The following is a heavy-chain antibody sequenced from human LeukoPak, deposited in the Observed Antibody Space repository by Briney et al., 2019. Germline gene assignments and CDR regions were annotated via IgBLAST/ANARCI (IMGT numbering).Heavy chain of an antibody. V-gene: IGHV3-21*01. D-gene: IGHD3-22*01. J-gene: IGHJ4*02. Sequence: PGGSLRLSCAASGFTFSSYSMNWVRQAPGKGLEGVSSISSSSSYIYYADSVKGRFTISRDNAKNSLYLQMNSLRAEDTAVYYCAREPPYYDSSGYYFDYWGQGTLVTVSS. CDR2: ISSSSSYI. CDR1: GFTFSSYS. CDR3: AREPPYYDSSGYYFDY.